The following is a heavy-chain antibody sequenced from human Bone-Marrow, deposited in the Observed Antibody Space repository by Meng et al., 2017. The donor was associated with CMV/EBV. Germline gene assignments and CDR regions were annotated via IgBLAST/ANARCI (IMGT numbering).Heavy chain of an antibody. Sequence: VSLRLSCTVSGGSISSSSYYWGWIRQPPGKGLEWIGSIYYSGSTYYNPSLKSRVTISVDTSKNQFSLKLSSVTAADTAVYYCARVGATNYYYGMDVWGQGTTVTVSS. CDR2: IYYSGST. D-gene: IGHD1-26*01. V-gene: IGHV4-39*01. CDR1: GGSISSSSYY. J-gene: IGHJ6*02. CDR3: ARVGATNYYYGMDV.